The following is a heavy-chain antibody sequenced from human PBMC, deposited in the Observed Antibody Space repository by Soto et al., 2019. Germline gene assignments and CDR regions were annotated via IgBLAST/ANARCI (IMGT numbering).Heavy chain of an antibody. J-gene: IGHJ4*02. CDR1: GCTLSSHA. Sequence: VSLRLPCAASGCTLSSHAKSWVRQARGKGLDWVSAISGSGGSTYYADSVWGWFTISRDNSKNTLYLQVNSLRAEDTAVYYCAKGEQWLVGPFDYWGQGTLVTVSS. CDR3: AKGEQWLVGPFDY. V-gene: IGHV3-23*01. D-gene: IGHD6-19*01. CDR2: ISGSGGST.